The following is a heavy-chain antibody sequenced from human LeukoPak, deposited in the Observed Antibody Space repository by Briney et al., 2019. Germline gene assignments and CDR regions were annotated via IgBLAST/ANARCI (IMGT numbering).Heavy chain of an antibody. CDR1: GYTFTGYY. CDR3: ARASPVGDWFDP. CDR2: INPNSGGT. J-gene: IGHJ5*02. V-gene: IGHV1-2*02. D-gene: IGHD3-16*01. Sequence: ASVTVSCKASGYTFTGYYMHWVRQAPGQGLEWMGWINPNSGGTNYAQKFQGRVTMTRDTSISTAYMELSRLRSDDTAVYYCARASPVGDWFDPWGQGTLVTVSS.